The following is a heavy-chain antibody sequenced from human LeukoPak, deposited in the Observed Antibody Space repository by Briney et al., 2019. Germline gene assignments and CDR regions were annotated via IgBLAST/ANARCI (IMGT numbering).Heavy chain of an antibody. CDR2: ISAYNGNT. D-gene: IGHD3-3*01. J-gene: IGHJ6*03. CDR1: GYTFTSYG. Sequence: ASVKVSCKASGYTFTSYGISWVRQAPGQGLEWMGWISAYNGNTNYAQKLQGRVTMTTDTSTSTAYMELRSLRSDDTAVYYCASSEGGYDFWSGSHYYYMDVWGKGTTVTVSS. CDR3: ASSEGGYDFWSGSHYYYMDV. V-gene: IGHV1-18*01.